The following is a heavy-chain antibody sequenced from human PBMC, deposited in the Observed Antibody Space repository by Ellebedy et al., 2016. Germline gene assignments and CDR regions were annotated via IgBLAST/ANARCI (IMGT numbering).Heavy chain of an antibody. CDR2: ISSRSSYT. CDR1: GFTFSDYY. CDR3: ARGGYCSSTSCYTDVRGPEDS. D-gene: IGHD2-2*02. J-gene: IGHJ4*02. Sequence: GGSLRLSXAASGFTFSDYYMSWIRQAPGKGLEWVSYISSRSSYTNYADSVKGRFTISGDNAKNSLYLKMNSLRAEDTAVYYCARGGYCSSTSCYTDVRGPEDSWGQGTLVTVSS. V-gene: IGHV3-11*06.